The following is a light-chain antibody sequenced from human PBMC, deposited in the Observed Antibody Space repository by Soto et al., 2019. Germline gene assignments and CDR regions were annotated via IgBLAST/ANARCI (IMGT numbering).Light chain of an antibody. V-gene: IGKV1-39*01. CDR3: QQSYMDPIT. Sequence: DIQMTQSPSSLSASVGNRVTITCRASQSISTYLNWYQKKPGKDPNLLIYDASRLQSGVPSRFSGSGGGTDFTLSISSVQPEDFATYFCQQSYMDPITFGQGTRLEIK. J-gene: IGKJ5*01. CDR2: DAS. CDR1: QSISTY.